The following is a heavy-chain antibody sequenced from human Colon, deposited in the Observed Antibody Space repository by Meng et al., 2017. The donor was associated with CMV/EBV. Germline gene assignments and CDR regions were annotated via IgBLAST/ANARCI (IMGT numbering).Heavy chain of an antibody. V-gene: IGHV3-23*01. CDR3: TKVSIIAVPGAYFDF. Sequence: GESLKISCEVSGFNFNNYAVTWVRQAPGKGLEWVSVISGSGGVTYYADSVKGRFNISKDNSKNTVYLQMNSLRADDTAVYYCTKVSIIAVPGAYFDFWGRGALVTVSS. J-gene: IGHJ4*02. D-gene: IGHD2-2*01. CDR1: GFNFNNYA. CDR2: ISGSGGVT.